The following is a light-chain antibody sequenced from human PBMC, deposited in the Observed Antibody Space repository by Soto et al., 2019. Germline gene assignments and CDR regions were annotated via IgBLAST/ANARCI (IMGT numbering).Light chain of an antibody. CDR1: QGISSY. CDR3: QHLDSYST. CDR2: AAA. Sequence: DIQLTQSPALLSASVGDRVTIAGRWSQGISSYLAWYQQKPGKAPKLLIYAAATLQSGVPSRFSGSGSGTEFTLTISSQQPEDFATHYCQHLDSYSTFGQGTRLEMK. V-gene: IGKV1-9*01. J-gene: IGKJ5*01.